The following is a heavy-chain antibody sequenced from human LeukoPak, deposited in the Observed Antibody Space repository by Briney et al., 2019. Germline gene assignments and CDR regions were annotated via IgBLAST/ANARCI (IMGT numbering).Heavy chain of an antibody. J-gene: IGHJ4*02. CDR1: GGSISSSSYL. V-gene: IGHV4-39*02. CDR3: ARELSGSSAGVFDY. Sequence: SETLSLTCTVSGGSISSSSYLWGLIRQPPGKGLEWIGSMYYSGSTYYNPSLKSRVTISVDTSKNQFSLKLSSVTAADTAVYYCARELSGSSAGVFDYWGQGTLVTVSS. D-gene: IGHD6-6*01. CDR2: MYYSGST.